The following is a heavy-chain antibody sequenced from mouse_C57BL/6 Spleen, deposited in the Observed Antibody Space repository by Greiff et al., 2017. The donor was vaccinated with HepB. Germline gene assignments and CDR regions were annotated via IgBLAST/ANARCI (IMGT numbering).Heavy chain of an antibody. J-gene: IGHJ1*03. Sequence: QVQLKQPGAELVRPGSSVKLSCKASGYTFTSYWMDWVKQRPGQGLEWIGNIYPSDSETHYNQKFKDKATLTVDKSSSTAYMQLSSLTSEDSAVYYCARVTTVVAPYFDVWGTGTTVTVSS. CDR1: GYTFTSYW. V-gene: IGHV1-61*01. CDR2: IYPSDSET. CDR3: ARVTTVVAPYFDV. D-gene: IGHD1-1*01.